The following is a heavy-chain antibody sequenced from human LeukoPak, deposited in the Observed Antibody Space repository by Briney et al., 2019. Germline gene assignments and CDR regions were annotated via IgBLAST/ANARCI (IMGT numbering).Heavy chain of an antibody. V-gene: IGHV3-53*01. CDR2: IYSDGST. CDR1: GFIVNTYY. J-gene: IGHJ4*02. D-gene: IGHD5-18*01. CDR3: ATENMYDNTARHDY. Sequence: GGSLRLSCAVSGFIVNTYYMSWVRQAPGKGLEWVSIIYSDGSTYYADSVKGRFTISRDTSKNTLFLQMNSLRAEDTAVYYCATENMYDNTARHDYWGQGTLVTVSS.